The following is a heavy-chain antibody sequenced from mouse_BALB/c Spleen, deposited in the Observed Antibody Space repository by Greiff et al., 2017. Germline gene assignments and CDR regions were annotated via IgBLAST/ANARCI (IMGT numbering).Heavy chain of an antibody. CDR1: GFSLTSYG. CDR2: IWAGGST. Sequence: VKVVESGPGLVAPSQSLSITCTVSGFSLTSYGVHWVRQPPGKGLEWLGVIWAGGSTNYNSALMSRLSISKDNSKSQVFLKMNSLQTDDTAMYYCARDNGYSAWFAYWGQGTLVTVSA. J-gene: IGHJ3*01. CDR3: ARDNGYSAWFAY. V-gene: IGHV2-9*02. D-gene: IGHD2-3*01.